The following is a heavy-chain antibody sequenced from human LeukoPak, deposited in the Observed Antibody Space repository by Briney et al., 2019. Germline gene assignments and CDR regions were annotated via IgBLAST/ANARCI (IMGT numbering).Heavy chain of an antibody. CDR2: INPNSGGT. CDR1: GYTFTGYY. J-gene: IGHJ4*02. V-gene: IGHV1-2*02. Sequence: GASVKVSCKASGYTFTGYYMHWVRQAPGQGLEWMGWINPNSGGTNYAQKFQGRVTMTRDTSISTAYMELSRLRSDDTAVYYCARKRSWVAAASAAYFDYWGQGTLVTVSS. D-gene: IGHD6-13*01. CDR3: ARKRSWVAAASAAYFDY.